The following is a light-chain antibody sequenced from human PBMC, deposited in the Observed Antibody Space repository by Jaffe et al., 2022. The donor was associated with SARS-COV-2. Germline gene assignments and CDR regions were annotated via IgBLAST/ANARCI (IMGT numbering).Light chain of an antibody. J-gene: IGLJ2*01. Sequence: SYEVTQPPSVSVSPGQTASITCSGDKLGDKYACWYQQKPGQSPVLVIYQNSKRPSGIPERFSGSNSGNTATLTISGTQAMDEADYYCQAWDSSTAHVVFGGGTKLTVL. V-gene: IGLV3-1*01. CDR2: QNS. CDR1: KLGDKY. CDR3: QAWDSSTAHVV.